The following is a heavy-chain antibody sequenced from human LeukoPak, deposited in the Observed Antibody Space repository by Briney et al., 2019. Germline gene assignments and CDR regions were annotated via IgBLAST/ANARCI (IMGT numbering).Heavy chain of an antibody. CDR1: GGSISSSTYY. V-gene: IGHV4-39*01. CDR2: MHKSGVT. D-gene: IGHD3-10*01. CDR3: ARLPRITMVRGVITAFDY. J-gene: IGHJ4*02. Sequence: SETLSLTCTVSGGSISSSTYYWGWIRQPPGKGFEWIGNMHKSGVTSYNPSLKSRVTISIDTSTNQFSLMLNSVTAADTAVYYCARLPRITMVRGVITAFDYWGQGTLVTVSS.